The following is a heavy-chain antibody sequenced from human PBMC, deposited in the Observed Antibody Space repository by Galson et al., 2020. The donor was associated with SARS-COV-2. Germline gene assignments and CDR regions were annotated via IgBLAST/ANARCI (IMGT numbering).Heavy chain of an antibody. V-gene: IGHV3-53*01. CDR1: GFTVSSNY. CDR3: ARDGSGAYGMDV. J-gene: IGHJ6*02. D-gene: IGHD3-10*01. Sequence: QLGESLKISCAASGFTVSSNYMSWVRQAPGKGLEWVSVIYSGGSTYYADSVKGRFTISRDNSKNTLYLQMNSLRAEDKAVYYCARDGSGAYGMDVWGQGTTVTVSS. CDR2: IYSGGST.